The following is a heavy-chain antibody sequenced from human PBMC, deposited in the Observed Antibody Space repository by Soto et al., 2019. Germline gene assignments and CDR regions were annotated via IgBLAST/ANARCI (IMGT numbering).Heavy chain of an antibody. CDR1: GGSISPYY. CDR3: ARSLYYYDSSGYSFDY. J-gene: IGHJ4*02. Sequence: SETLSLTCTVSGGSISPYYWSWIRQPPGKGLEWIGYIYYSGTTSYIPSLKSRVTMSVDTSSNQFSLKLTSVTAADTAVYYCARSLYYYDSSGYSFDYWGQGTPVTVSS. CDR2: IYYSGTT. D-gene: IGHD3-22*01. V-gene: IGHV4-59*01.